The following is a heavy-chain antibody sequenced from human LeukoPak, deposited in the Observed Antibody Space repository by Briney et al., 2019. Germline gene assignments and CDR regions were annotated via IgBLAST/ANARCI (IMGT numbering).Heavy chain of an antibody. CDR2: TYYRYKWYN. J-gene: IGHJ4*02. Sequence: TSQTLSLTCAISGDTVSSNNAIWNWIRQSPSRGLEWLGRTYYRYKWYNDYAVSVKSRITIDTDTSKNQLSLQLSSVTPEDTAVYYCARDWWSNTGWIRFDYWGQGILVTVSS. CDR1: GDTVSSNNAI. D-gene: IGHD6-19*01. V-gene: IGHV6-1*01. CDR3: ARDWWSNTGWIRFDY.